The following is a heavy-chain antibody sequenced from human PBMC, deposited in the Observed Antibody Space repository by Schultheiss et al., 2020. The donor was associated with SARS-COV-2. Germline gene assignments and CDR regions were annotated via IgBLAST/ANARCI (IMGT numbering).Heavy chain of an antibody. J-gene: IGHJ3*02. D-gene: IGHD5-12*01. Sequence: SQTLSLTCAVYGGSFSGYYWSWIRQPPGKGLEWIGEINHSGSTNYNPSLKSRVTISVDTSKNQFSLKLSSVTAADTAVYYCARDWGYGGYSSYAFDIWGQGTMVTVSS. V-gene: IGHV4-34*09. CDR2: INHSGST. CDR3: ARDWGYGGYSSYAFDI. CDR1: GGSFSGYY.